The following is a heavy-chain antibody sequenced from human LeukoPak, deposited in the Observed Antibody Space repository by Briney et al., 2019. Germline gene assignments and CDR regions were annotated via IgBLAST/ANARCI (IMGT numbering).Heavy chain of an antibody. Sequence: PSETLSLTCAVYGGSFSGYYWSWIRQPPGKGLEWTGEINHSGSTNYNPSLKSRVTISVDTSKNQFSLKLSSVTAADTAVYYCARGFSGSGSWFDYWGQGTLVTVSS. J-gene: IGHJ4*02. V-gene: IGHV4-34*01. CDR1: GGSFSGYY. CDR3: ARGFSGSGSWFDY. D-gene: IGHD3-10*01. CDR2: INHSGST.